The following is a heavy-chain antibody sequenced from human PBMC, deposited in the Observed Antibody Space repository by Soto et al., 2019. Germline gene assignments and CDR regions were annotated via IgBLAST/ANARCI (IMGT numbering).Heavy chain of an antibody. J-gene: IGHJ5*02. D-gene: IGHD2-2*01. CDR2: IYYSGST. Sequence: SETLSLTCTVSGGSISSSSYYWGWIRQPPGKGLEWIGSIYYSGSTYYNPSLKSRVTISVDTSKNQFSLKLSSVTAADTAVYYCARHRCSSTSCHGMRFDPWGQGSLVTVSS. V-gene: IGHV4-39*01. CDR1: GGSISSSSYY. CDR3: ARHRCSSTSCHGMRFDP.